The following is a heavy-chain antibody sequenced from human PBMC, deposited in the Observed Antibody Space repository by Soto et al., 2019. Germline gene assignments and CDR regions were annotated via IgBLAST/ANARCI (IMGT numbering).Heavy chain of an antibody. CDR1: GYSFTTST. V-gene: IGHV1-3*01. D-gene: IGHD3-3*01. CDR3: TRGVFWRFDP. CDR2: INPANGDT. Sequence: ASVKVSCKASGYSFTTSTMYWMRQAPGQRLECMGWINPANGDTGYSQNLQGRVTITRDTSATTTYMELSSLTSEDTAVYYCTRGVFWRFDPWGQGTLVTVSS. J-gene: IGHJ5*02.